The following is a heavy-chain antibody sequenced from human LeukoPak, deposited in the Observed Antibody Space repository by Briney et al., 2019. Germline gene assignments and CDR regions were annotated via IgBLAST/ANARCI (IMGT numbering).Heavy chain of an antibody. V-gene: IGHV3-7*03. CDR3: ASGGSLDAFDI. CDR2: IKEDGSES. J-gene: IGHJ3*02. Sequence: GGSLRLSCAASGFNFGEFWMAWVRQTPGMGLEWVADIKEDGSESFYVDSVKGRFTISRDNSKNSLDLQMNSLRAEDTAVYYCASGGSLDAFDIWGQGTMVTVSS. CDR1: GFNFGEFW. D-gene: IGHD1-26*01.